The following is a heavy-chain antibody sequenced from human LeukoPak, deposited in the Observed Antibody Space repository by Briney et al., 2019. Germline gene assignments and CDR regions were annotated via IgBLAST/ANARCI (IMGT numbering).Heavy chain of an antibody. Sequence: PGGSLRLSCAASGFTFSSYEMNWVRQAPGKGLEWVSYISSSGSTIYYADPVKGRFTISRDNAKNSLYLQMNSLRAEDTAVYYCARAGCSGGSCYPYYYYYYMDVWGKGTTVTISS. CDR3: ARAGCSGGSCYPYYYYYYMDV. V-gene: IGHV3-48*03. CDR2: ISSSGSTI. J-gene: IGHJ6*03. D-gene: IGHD2-15*01. CDR1: GFTFSSYE.